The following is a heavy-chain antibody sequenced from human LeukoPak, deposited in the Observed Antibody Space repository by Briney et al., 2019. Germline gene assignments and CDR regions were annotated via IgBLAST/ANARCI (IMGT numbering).Heavy chain of an antibody. CDR3: ARGYATAFDS. D-gene: IGHD2-2*01. CDR2: INQDGSEK. CDR1: GFTFSSFY. Sequence: PGGSLRLSCAVSGFTFSSFYMNWVRQAPGKGLEWVANINQDGSEKYYVDSVEGRFTISRDNVKNSLYLHMNSLRAEDTAVFYCARGYATAFDSWGQGALVTVSS. V-gene: IGHV3-7*01. J-gene: IGHJ4*02.